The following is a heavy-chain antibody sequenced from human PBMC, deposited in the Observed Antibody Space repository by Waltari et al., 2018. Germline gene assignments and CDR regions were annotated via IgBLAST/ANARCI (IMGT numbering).Heavy chain of an antibody. Sequence: EEQLVESGGGLVQPGRSLRLSCAASGFTFDDYAMHWVRQAPGKGLEWVSGISWNSGSIGYADSVKGRFTISRDNAKNSLYLQMNSLRAEDTALYYCAKASGSYYSYYFDYWGQGTLVTVSS. CDR2: ISWNSGSI. J-gene: IGHJ4*02. V-gene: IGHV3-9*01. CDR3: AKASGSYYSYYFDY. D-gene: IGHD1-26*01. CDR1: GFTFDDYA.